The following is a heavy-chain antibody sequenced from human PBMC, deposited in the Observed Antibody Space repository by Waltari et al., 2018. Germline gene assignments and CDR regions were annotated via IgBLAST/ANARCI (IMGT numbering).Heavy chain of an antibody. CDR2: IRRQPYNYAT. J-gene: IGHJ4*02. D-gene: IGHD6-19*01. CDR3: TAGAVTGTDF. V-gene: IGHV3-73*01. Sequence: EVQVVESGGGLVQPGGSLKLSCATYGFTFSGSTIHWVRQTSGKGLGWVGRIRRQPYNYATAYAASVIGRFTISRDDSRNTAYLQMNSLMTEDTAVYYCTAGAVTGTDFWGQGTLVTVSS. CDR1: GFTFSGST.